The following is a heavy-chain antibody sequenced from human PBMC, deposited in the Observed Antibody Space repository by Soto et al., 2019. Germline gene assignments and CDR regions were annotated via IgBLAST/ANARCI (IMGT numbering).Heavy chain of an antibody. D-gene: IGHD6-25*01. CDR3: AQTLGLAAAGPGRFDL. CDR2: ITPFFGTA. J-gene: IGHJ2*01. Sequence: QVQLVQSGAEVKKPGSSVKVSCKASGGTFSKYAVSWVRQAPGQGLEWMGGITPFFGTAKYAQKFQGRVTITAGESMSTGDMELSRLRSEDTAVYYCAQTLGLAAAGPGRFDLWGRGTLVTVSS. V-gene: IGHV1-69*12. CDR1: GGTFSKYA.